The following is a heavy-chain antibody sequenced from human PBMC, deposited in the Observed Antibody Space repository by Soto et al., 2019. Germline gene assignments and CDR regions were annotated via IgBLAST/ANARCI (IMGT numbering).Heavy chain of an antibody. V-gene: IGHV1-69*13. CDR1: GGTFSSYA. CDR2: IIPTFGTA. Sequence: ASVKVSCKASGGTFSSYAISWVRQAPGQGLEWMGGIIPTFGTANYAQKFQGRVTITADESTSTAYMELSSLRSEDTAVYYCAREESLRGGGSGSYDYGMDVWGQGTTVTVSS. D-gene: IGHD3-10*01. CDR3: AREESLRGGGSGSYDYGMDV. J-gene: IGHJ6*02.